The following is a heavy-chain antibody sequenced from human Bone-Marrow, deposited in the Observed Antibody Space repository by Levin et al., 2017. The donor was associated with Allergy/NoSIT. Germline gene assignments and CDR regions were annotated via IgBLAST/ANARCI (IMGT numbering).Heavy chain of an antibody. J-gene: IGHJ4*02. Sequence: GGSLRLSCAASGFTFSYYGMSWVRQAPGKGLEWVSLISGTDTGTYYADSVKGRFTISRDNSKNMLFLQMNSLRAEDTAVYFCVKTGSAYDYWGQGTLVTVSS. CDR2: ISGTDTGT. CDR1: GFTFSYYG. CDR3: VKTGSAYDY. V-gene: IGHV3-23*01. D-gene: IGHD1-14*01.